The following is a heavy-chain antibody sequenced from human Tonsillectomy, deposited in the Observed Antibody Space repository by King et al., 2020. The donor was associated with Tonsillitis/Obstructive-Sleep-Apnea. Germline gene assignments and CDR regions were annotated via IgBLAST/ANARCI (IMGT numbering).Heavy chain of an antibody. V-gene: IGHV4-31*02. D-gene: IGHD3-9*01. CDR1: SSGGYY. J-gene: IGHJ4*02. Sequence: SSGGYYWSWIRQHQGKGLEWIGYIYYSGSPYYHPSLKSRVTISVDTSKNQFSLKLSSVTAADTAVYYCARLGNWGYDILTGLDYWGQGTLVTVSS. CDR2: IYYSGSP. CDR3: ARLGNWGYDILTGLDY.